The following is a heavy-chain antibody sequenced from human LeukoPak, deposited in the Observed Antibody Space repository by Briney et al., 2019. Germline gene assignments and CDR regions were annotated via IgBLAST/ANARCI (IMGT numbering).Heavy chain of an antibody. Sequence: GESLLISCQVSGSRFTSYWITWGRQVPGKGLEWMGTIDPSDSYSNYSPSFQGHVTISTDKSSNTAYLQWSSLKASDTAMYYCARRLSSGNYPLFLDAFEIWGQGTRVTVSS. J-gene: IGHJ3*02. V-gene: IGHV5-10-1*01. D-gene: IGHD1-26*01. CDR2: IDPSDSYS. CDR1: GSRFTSYW. CDR3: ARRLSSGNYPLFLDAFEI.